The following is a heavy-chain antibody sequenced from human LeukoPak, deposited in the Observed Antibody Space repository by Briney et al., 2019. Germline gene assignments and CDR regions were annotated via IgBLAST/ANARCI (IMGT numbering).Heavy chain of an antibody. CDR2: IRSKAYGGTT. Sequence: PGRSLRLSCTASGFTFGDYAMSWFRQAPGKGLEWVGLIRSKAYGGTTEYAASVKGRFTISRDDSKSIAYLQMNSLRTEDTAVYYCTRYGDYDWMDYWGQGTLVTVSS. D-gene: IGHD4-17*01. V-gene: IGHV3-49*03. CDR1: GFTFGDYA. CDR3: TRYGDYDWMDY. J-gene: IGHJ4*02.